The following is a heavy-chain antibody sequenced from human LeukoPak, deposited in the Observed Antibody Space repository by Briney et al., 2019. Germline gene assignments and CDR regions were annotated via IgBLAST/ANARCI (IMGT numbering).Heavy chain of an antibody. V-gene: IGHV3-7*01. CDR1: GFTFSSYW. CDR2: IKEDGSEK. CDR3: AGKYCSGGSCYLLDY. Sequence: PGGSLRLSCAASGFTFSSYWMSWVRQAPGKGLEWVANIKEDGSEKCYVDSVKGRFTISRDNAKNSLYLQMNSLRAEDTAVYYCAGKYCSGGSCYLLDYWGQGTLVTVSS. D-gene: IGHD2-15*01. J-gene: IGHJ4*02.